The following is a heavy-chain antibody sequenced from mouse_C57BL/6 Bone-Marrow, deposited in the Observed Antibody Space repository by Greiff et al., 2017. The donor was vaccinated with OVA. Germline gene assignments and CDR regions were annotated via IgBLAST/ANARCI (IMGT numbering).Heavy chain of an antibody. D-gene: IGHD2-5*01. CDR1: GCTFPSYW. CDR2: IYPGSGST. J-gene: IGHJ2*01. CDR3: ARSSYYSNFDY. Sequence: QVQLQQPGAELVKPGASVKMSCKASGCTFPSYWITWVKQRPGQGLEWIGDIYPGSGSTNYNEKFKSKATLTVDTSSSTAYMQLSSLTSEDSAVYYCARSSYYSNFDYWGQGTTLTVSS. V-gene: IGHV1-55*01.